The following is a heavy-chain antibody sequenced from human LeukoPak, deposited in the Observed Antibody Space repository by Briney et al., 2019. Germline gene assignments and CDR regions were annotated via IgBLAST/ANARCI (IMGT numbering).Heavy chain of an antibody. J-gene: IGHJ6*02. Sequence: ASVKVSCKASGYTFTSYDINWVRQATGQGLEWMGWMNPNSGNTGYAQKFQGRVTMTRNTSISTAYMELSSLRSEDTAVYYCARNNDILTGYFLRWHYYYYGMDVWGQGTTVTVSS. D-gene: IGHD3-9*01. CDR1: GYTFTSYD. CDR2: MNPNSGNT. V-gene: IGHV1-8*01. CDR3: ARNNDILTGYFLRWHYYYYGMDV.